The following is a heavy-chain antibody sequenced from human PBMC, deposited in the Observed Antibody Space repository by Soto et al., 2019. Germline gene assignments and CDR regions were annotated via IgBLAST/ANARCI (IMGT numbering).Heavy chain of an antibody. CDR2: MNPNSGDT. J-gene: IGHJ5*02. CDR3: ARGVKYGAYSRWFDP. CDR1: GNTFTNYD. D-gene: IGHD4-17*01. Sequence: QVQLVQSGAEVKKPGASVKVSCKASGNTFTNYDINWVRQATGQGLEYLGWMNPNSGDTAYGQKFQGRVTMTWDTSITTAYMELRSLRSEDTAVYFCARGVKYGAYSRWFDPWGQGTLVTVSS. V-gene: IGHV1-8*01.